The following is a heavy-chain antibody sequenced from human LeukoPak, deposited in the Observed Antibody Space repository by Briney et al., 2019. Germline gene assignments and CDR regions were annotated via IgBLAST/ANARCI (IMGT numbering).Heavy chain of an antibody. CDR3: ARGMISISQPLYFDY. J-gene: IGHJ4*02. CDR1: GFTVSSDY. V-gene: IGHV3-53*01. Sequence: PGGSLRLSCAASGFTVSSDYMSRVRQAPGKGLEWVSVIYSGGRTYYADSVKGRFTISRDNSKNTLFLQMNSLRAEDTAVYYCARGMISISQPLYFDYWGQGTLVTVSS. CDR2: IYSGGRT. D-gene: IGHD3-9*01.